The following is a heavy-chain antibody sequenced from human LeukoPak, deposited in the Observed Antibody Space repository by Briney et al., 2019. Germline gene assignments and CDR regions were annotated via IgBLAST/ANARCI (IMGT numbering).Heavy chain of an antibody. CDR3: AKDLPAHYYGSGSYYTY. V-gene: IGHV3-23*01. CDR2: ITGSDGRT. Sequence: GGSLRLSCAASGFTFSNYAMSWVRQAPGKGLEWVSAITGSDGRTYYADSVKGRFTISRDNSKNTLFLQMNSLRAGDTAVYYCAKDLPAHYYGSGSYYTYWGQGTLVTVSS. J-gene: IGHJ4*02. D-gene: IGHD3-10*01. CDR1: GFTFSNYA.